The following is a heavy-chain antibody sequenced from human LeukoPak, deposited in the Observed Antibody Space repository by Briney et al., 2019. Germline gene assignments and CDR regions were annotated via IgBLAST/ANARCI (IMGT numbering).Heavy chain of an antibody. CDR3: ARDVGPCYYDSSGPHDAFDI. V-gene: IGHV3-21*01. CDR2: ISSSSSYI. J-gene: IGHJ3*02. CDR1: GFTFSSYS. Sequence: GGSLRLSCAASGFTFSSYSMNWVRQAPGKGLEWVSSISSSSSYIYYADSVKGRFTISRDNAKNSLYLQMNSLRAEDTAVYYCARDVGPCYYDSSGPHDAFDIWGQGTMVTVSS. D-gene: IGHD3-22*01.